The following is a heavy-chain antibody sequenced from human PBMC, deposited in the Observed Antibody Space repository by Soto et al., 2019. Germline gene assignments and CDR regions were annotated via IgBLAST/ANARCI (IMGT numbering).Heavy chain of an antibody. V-gene: IGHV1-46*01. CDR3: ARDGAWIQLWASGGMDV. D-gene: IGHD5-18*01. CDR2: INPSGGST. J-gene: IGHJ6*02. Sequence: QVQLVQSGTEVKKPGASVKVSCKASGYTFTSYYMHWVRQAPGQGLEWMGIINPSGGSTSYAQKFQGRVTMTRDTSTSTVYMELSSLRSEDTAVYYCARDGAWIQLWASGGMDVWGQGTTVTVSS. CDR1: GYTFTSYY.